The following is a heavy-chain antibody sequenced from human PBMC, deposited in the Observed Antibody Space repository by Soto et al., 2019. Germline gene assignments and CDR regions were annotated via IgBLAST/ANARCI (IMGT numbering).Heavy chain of an antibody. CDR3: ARDHYGSGSYYRTFDY. J-gene: IGHJ4*02. CDR1: GGTFSSYA. Sequence: ASVKVSCKASGGTFSSYAISWVRQAPGQGLEWMGGIIPIFGTANYAQKFQGRVTITADESTSTAYMELSSLRSEDTAVYYCARDHYGSGSYYRTFDYWGQGTLVTVSS. D-gene: IGHD3-10*01. V-gene: IGHV1-69*13. CDR2: IIPIFGTA.